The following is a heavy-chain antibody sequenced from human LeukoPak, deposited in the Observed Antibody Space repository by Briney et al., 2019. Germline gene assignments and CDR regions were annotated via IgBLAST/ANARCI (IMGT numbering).Heavy chain of an antibody. CDR1: GYSSTTYG. CDR3: ARALYHTFDY. Sequence: ASVKVSCKASGYSSTTYGISWVRQAPGQGLEWMGWISANNNNTDNVQKLQGRVTMTTDTSTSTAYMELRSLRSDDTAVYYCARALYHTFDYWGQGTLVTVSS. CDR2: ISANNNNT. D-gene: IGHD2-2*01. V-gene: IGHV1-18*01. J-gene: IGHJ4*02.